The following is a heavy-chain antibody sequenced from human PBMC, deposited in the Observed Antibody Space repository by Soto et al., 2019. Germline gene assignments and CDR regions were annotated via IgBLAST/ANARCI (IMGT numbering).Heavy chain of an antibody. Sequence: WETLSLTCTVSGGSISSYYWSWIRQPPGKGLEWIGYIYYSGSTNYNPSLKSRVTISVDTSKNQFSLKLSSVTAADTAVYYCARGSERTVAGPYFDYWGQGTLVTVSS. J-gene: IGHJ4*02. CDR3: ARGSERTVAGPYFDY. V-gene: IGHV4-59*01. D-gene: IGHD6-19*01. CDR2: IYYSGST. CDR1: GGSISSYY.